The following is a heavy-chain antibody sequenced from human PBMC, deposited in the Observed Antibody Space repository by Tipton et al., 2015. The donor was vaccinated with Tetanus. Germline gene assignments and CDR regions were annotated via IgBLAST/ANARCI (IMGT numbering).Heavy chain of an antibody. D-gene: IGHD6-13*01. CDR3: ARGWGSSWYYFDN. J-gene: IGHJ4*02. CDR2: IYYRGST. CDR1: GDSISSSRYY. V-gene: IGHV4-39*01. Sequence: TLSLTCTVTGDSISSSRYYWGWVRQAPGKGLEWIGSIYYRGSTYHSPSLKSRVTMSVDTSKNQFSLQLSSVTASDTAVYYCARGWGSSWYYFDNWGQGTLVTVSS.